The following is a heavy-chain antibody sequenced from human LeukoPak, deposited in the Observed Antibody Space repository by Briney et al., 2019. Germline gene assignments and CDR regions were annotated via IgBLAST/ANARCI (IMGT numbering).Heavy chain of an antibody. CDR1: GGSISSYY. D-gene: IGHD2-15*01. Sequence: SETLSLTCTVSGGSISSYYWSWIRQPPGKGLEWIGYIYYSGSTNYNPSLKSRVTISVDTSKNQFSLKLSSVTAADTAVYYCARDNRRIFFDYSGQGTLVTVSS. CDR3: ARDNRRIFFDY. CDR2: IYYSGST. J-gene: IGHJ4*02. V-gene: IGHV4-59*01.